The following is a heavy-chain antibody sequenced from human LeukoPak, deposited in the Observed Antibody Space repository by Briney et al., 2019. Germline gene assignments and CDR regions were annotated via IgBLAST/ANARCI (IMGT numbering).Heavy chain of an antibody. Sequence: GGSLRLSCAASGFTFSSYSMNWVRQAPGKGLEWVSSISSSSSYIYYADSVKGRFTISRDNAKNSLYLQMNSLRAEDTAVYYCARVAGIYYYYGMDVWGQETTVTVSS. D-gene: IGHD3-10*01. CDR3: ARVAGIYYYYGMDV. V-gene: IGHV3-21*01. CDR2: ISSSSSYI. J-gene: IGHJ6*02. CDR1: GFTFSSYS.